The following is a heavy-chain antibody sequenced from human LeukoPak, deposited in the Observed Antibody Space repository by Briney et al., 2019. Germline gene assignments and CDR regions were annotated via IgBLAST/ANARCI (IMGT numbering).Heavy chain of an antibody. J-gene: IGHJ4*02. V-gene: IGHV3-23*01. Sequence: SGGSLRLSCTASGFTFSSYAMSWVRQAPGKGLEWVSAISGSGGSTYYADSVKGRFTISRDNSKNTLYLQMNSLRAEDTAVYYCASLEQLVPVDYWGQGTLVTVSS. CDR1: GFTFSSYA. CDR2: ISGSGGST. D-gene: IGHD6-13*01. CDR3: ASLEQLVPVDY.